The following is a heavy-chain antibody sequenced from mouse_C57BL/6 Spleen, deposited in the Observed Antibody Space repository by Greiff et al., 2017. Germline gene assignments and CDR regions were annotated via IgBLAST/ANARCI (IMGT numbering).Heavy chain of an antibody. Sequence: QVHVKQPGAELVRPGSSVKLSCKASGYTFTSYWMHWVKQRPIQGLEWIGNIDPSDSETHYNQKFKDKATLTVDKSSSTAYMQLSSLTSEDSAVYYCARWLTGSFDYWGQGTTLTVSS. CDR3: ARWLTGSFDY. V-gene: IGHV1-52*01. J-gene: IGHJ2*01. CDR1: GYTFTSYW. CDR2: IDPSDSET. D-gene: IGHD4-1*01.